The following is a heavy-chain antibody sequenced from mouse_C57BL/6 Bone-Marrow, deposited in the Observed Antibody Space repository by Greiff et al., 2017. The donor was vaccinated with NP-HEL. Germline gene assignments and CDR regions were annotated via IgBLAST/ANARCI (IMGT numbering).Heavy chain of an antibody. CDR2: ISSGGSYT. J-gene: IGHJ3*01. CDR1: GFTFSSYG. V-gene: IGHV5-6*01. D-gene: IGHD1-1*01. CDR3: ARQGYYYGSSTAWFAY. Sequence: EVKLMESGGDLVKPGGSLKLSCAASGFTFSSYGMSWVRQTPDKRLEWVATISSGGSYTYYPDSVKGRFTISRDNAKNTLYLQMSSLKSEDTAMYYCARQGYYYGSSTAWFAYWGQGTLVTVSA.